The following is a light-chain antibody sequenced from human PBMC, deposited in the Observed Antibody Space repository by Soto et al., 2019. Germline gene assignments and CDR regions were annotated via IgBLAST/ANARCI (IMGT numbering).Light chain of an antibody. CDR1: QDVTNY. CDR2: DAS. Sequence: DITLTQSPSSLSPSVGDRVSITCQASQDVTNYLNWYQQKPGKAPKLLISDASNLETGVPSRFTGSGYGTHFTLTISNLQPEDFATYFCQQYENLPLTFGGGTHVE. J-gene: IGKJ4*01. V-gene: IGKV1-33*01. CDR3: QQYENLPLT.